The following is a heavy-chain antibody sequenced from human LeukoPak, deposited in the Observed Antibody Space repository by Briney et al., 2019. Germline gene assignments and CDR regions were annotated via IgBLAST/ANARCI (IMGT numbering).Heavy chain of an antibody. CDR1: GFTFSSYG. J-gene: IGHJ4*02. D-gene: IGHD6-13*01. CDR2: IWYDGSNK. V-gene: IGHV3-33*06. CDR3: AKRSGSSWYYFDY. Sequence: GGSLRLSCAASGFTFSSYGMHWVRQAPGKGLEWVAVIWYDGSNKYYADSVKGRFTISRDNSKNTLYLQMNSLRAEDTAVYYCAKRSGSSWYYFDYWGQGTLVTVSS.